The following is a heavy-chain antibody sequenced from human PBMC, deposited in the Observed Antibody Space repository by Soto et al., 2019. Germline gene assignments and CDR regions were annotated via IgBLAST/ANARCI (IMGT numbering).Heavy chain of an antibody. CDR3: ARPNIRSSGRTKHWYFDL. V-gene: IGHV4-39*01. CDR1: GGSISSSSYY. Sequence: QLQLQESGPGLVKPSETLSLTCTVSGGSISSSSYYWGWIRQPPGKGLEWIGSIYYSGSTYYNPSLKSRVTISVDTSKNQFSLKLSSVTAADTAVYYCARPNIRSSGRTKHWYFDLWGRGTLVTVSS. D-gene: IGHD6-19*01. J-gene: IGHJ2*01. CDR2: IYYSGST.